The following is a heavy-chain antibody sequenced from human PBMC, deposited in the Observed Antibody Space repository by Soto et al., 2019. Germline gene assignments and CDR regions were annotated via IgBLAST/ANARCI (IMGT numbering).Heavy chain of an antibody. CDR1: GGTFSSYA. D-gene: IGHD2-2*01. J-gene: IGHJ4*02. Sequence: GASVKVSCKASGGTFSSYAISWVRQAPGQGLEWMGGIIPIFGTANYAQKFQGRVTITADKSTSTAYMELSSLRSEDTAVYYCAREPEVCSSTNCHFDYWGKGALVNASS. V-gene: IGHV1-69*06. CDR3: AREPEVCSSTNCHFDY. CDR2: IIPIFGTA.